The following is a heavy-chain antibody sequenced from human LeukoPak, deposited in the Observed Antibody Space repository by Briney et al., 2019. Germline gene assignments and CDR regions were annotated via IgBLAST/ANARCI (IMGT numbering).Heavy chain of an antibody. CDR3: ARGYCVY. CDR2: INHSGST. J-gene: IGHJ4*02. CDR1: GGSFSGYY. V-gene: IGHV4-34*01. D-gene: IGHD2-21*01. Sequence: PSETLPLTCAVYGGSFSGYYWSWIRQPPGKGLEWIGEINHSGSTNYNPSLKSRVTISVDTSKNQFSLKLSSVTAADTAVYYCARGYCVYWGQGTLVTVSS.